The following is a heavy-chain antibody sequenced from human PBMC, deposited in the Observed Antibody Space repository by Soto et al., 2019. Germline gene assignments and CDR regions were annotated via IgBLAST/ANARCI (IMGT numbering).Heavy chain of an antibody. D-gene: IGHD3-10*01. CDR2: FDPEDGET. J-gene: IGHJ3*02. CDR3: ATDSERITMVRGVIRAFDI. Sequence: ASVKVSCKVSGYSHTELSMHWVRQAPGKGLEWMGGFDPEDGETIYAQKFQGRVTMTEDTSTDTAYMELSSLRSEDTAVYYCATDSERITMVRGVIRAFDIWGQGTMVTVSS. V-gene: IGHV1-24*01. CDR1: GYSHTELS.